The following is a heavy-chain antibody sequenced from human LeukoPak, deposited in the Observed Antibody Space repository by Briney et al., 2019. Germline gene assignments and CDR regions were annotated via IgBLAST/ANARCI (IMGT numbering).Heavy chain of an antibody. J-gene: IGHJ2*01. V-gene: IGHV3-30*04. D-gene: IGHD4-17*01. Sequence: PGGSLRLSCAASGLTFSTYPMHWVRQAPGKGPEWVAVVGIDVNKKYYADSVKGRFTISRDNPKNTLYLQMSSLRPEDTAVYYCARDTVIEDGYFDIWGRGTQVTVSS. CDR1: GLTFSTYP. CDR2: VGIDVNKK. CDR3: ARDTVIEDGYFDI.